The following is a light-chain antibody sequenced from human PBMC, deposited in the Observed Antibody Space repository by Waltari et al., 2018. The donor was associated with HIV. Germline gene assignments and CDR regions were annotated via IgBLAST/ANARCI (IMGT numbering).Light chain of an antibody. CDR1: SSNLGSNT. V-gene: IGLV1-44*01. J-gene: IGLJ3*02. Sequence: QSVLTQPPSASGTPGQSVTIPCSGSSSNLGSNTVNWYQQLPGTAPKLLIYSNNQRPSGVPDRFSGSKSGTSASLAISGLQSEDEADYYCAAWDDSLNGPVFGGGTKLTVL. CDR2: SNN. CDR3: AAWDDSLNGPV.